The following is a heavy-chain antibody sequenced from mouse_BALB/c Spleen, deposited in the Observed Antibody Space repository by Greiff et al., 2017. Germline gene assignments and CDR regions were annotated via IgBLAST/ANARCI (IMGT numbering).Heavy chain of an antibody. V-gene: IGHV1S81*02. CDR3: ARGGGYDGFAY. CDR1: GYTFTSYW. J-gene: IGHJ3*01. Sequence: QVQLKQPGAELVKPGASVKLSCKASGYTFTSYWMHWVKQRPGQGLEWIGEINPSNGRTNYNEKFKSKATLTVDKSSSTAYMQLSSLTSEDSAVYYCARGGGYDGFAYWGQGTLVTVSA. D-gene: IGHD2-2*01. CDR2: INPSNGRT.